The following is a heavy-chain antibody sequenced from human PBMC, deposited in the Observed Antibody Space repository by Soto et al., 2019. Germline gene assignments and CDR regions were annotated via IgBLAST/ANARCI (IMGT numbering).Heavy chain of an antibody. CDR2: IHSDGSST. D-gene: IGHD2-21*02. CDR3: ARGDKGAFDM. J-gene: IGHJ3*02. V-gene: IGHV3-74*01. CDR1: GFTFSYYW. Sequence: EVQLVESGGGLVQPGGSLRLSCAASGFTFSYYWMHWVRQAPGQGLVWVSRIHSDGSSTTYADSVKGRFTISRDNAKNMLYLQMNSLRAEDTAVYYCARGDKGAFDMWGQGTMVSASS.